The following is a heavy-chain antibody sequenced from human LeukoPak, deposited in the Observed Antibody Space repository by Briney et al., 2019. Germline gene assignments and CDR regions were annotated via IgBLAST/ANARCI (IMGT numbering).Heavy chain of an antibody. CDR1: GFTVSLYG. CDR3: ARDYFCSSTSCSANGAFDI. J-gene: IGHJ3*02. Sequence: GGSLRLSCAASGFTVSLYGMHWVRQAPGKGLEWVAVISYDGSNEYYADSVKGRFTISRDNSKKTLYLQMNSLRPEDAAVYYCARDYFCSSTSCSANGAFDIWGQGTMVTVSS. CDR2: ISYDGSNE. D-gene: IGHD2-2*01. V-gene: IGHV3-30*03.